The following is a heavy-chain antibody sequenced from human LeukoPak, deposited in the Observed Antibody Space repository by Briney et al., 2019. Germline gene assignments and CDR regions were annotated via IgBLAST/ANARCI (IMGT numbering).Heavy chain of an antibody. V-gene: IGHV3-7*01. J-gene: IGHJ4*02. CDR1: GFTFSSYW. CDR2: IKQDGSEK. Sequence: GGSLRLSCAASGFTFSSYWMSWVRQAPGKGLEWVANIKQDGSEKYYVDSVKGRFTISRDNAKNSLYLQMNSLRAEDTAVYYCARHRREYQLLDFDYWGQGTLVTVSS. CDR3: ARHRREYQLLDFDY. D-gene: IGHD2-2*01.